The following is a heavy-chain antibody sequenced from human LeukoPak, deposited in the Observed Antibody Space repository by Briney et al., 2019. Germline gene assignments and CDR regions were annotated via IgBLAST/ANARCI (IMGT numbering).Heavy chain of an antibody. V-gene: IGHV3-23*01. CDR2: ISGSGGST. CDR3: AKDLFRFLEWLLFDY. CDR1: GFTFSSYA. Sequence: GGSLRLSCAASGFTFSSYAMSWVRQAPGKGLEWVSAISGSGGSTYYADSVKGRFTISRDNSKNTLYLQMNSLRAEDTAVYYRAKDLFRFLEWLLFDYWGQGTLVTVSS. J-gene: IGHJ4*02. D-gene: IGHD3-3*01.